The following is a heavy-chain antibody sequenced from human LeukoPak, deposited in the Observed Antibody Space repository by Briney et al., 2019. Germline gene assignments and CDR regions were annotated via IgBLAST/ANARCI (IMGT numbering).Heavy chain of an antibody. V-gene: IGHV3-7*01. CDR3: ARSARGETYYDFWRGYYLKGGYFDY. CDR2: IKQDGSEK. D-gene: IGHD3-3*01. CDR1: GFTFSSYW. Sequence: PGGSLRLSCAASGFTFSSYWMSWVRQAPGKGLEWVANIKQDGSEKYYVDSVKGRFTISRENAKHSLYLQMNSLRAEDTAVYYCARSARGETYYDFWRGYYLKGGYFDYWGQGTLVTVSS. J-gene: IGHJ4*02.